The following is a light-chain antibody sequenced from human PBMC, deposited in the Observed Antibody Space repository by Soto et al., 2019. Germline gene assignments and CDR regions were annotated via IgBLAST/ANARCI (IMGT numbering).Light chain of an antibody. J-gene: IGLJ1*01. V-gene: IGLV2-14*01. CDR2: DVS. CDR1: SSDVGGYNY. Sequence: QSVLTQPASVSGSPGQSITISCTGTSSDVGGYNYVSWYQQHQGKAPKLMIYDVSNRPSGVSNRFSGSKSGNTASLTISGLQAEDEADYTSSSTLLYVFGTGTKVTVL. CDR3: SSTLLYV.